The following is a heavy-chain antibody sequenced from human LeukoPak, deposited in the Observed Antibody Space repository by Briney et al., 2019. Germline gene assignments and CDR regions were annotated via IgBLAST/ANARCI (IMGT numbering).Heavy chain of an antibody. D-gene: IGHD3-10*01. CDR1: GFTFSDYY. J-gene: IGHJ4*02. V-gene: IGHV3-11*01. CDR2: ISSSGSTI. Sequence: GGSLRLSCAASGFTFSDYYMSWIRQAPGKGLEWVSYISSSGSTIYYADSVKGRFTISRDNAKNSLYLQMNSLRAEDTAVYYCAKDNFKAGGYYGSGKFGYWGQGTLVTVSS. CDR3: AKDNFKAGGYYGSGKFGY.